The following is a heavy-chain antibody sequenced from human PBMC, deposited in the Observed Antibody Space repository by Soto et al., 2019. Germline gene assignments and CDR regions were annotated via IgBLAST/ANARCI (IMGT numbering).Heavy chain of an antibody. CDR3: ARHPATNWFDP. CDR1: GGSISSSSYY. CDR2: IYYSGST. J-gene: IGHJ5*02. Sequence: PSETLSLTCTVSGGSISSSSYYWGWIRQPPGKGLEWIGSIYYSGSTYYNPSLKSRVTISVDTSKNQFSLKLSSVTAADTAVYYCARHPATNWFDPWGQGTLVTVSS. V-gene: IGHV4-39*01.